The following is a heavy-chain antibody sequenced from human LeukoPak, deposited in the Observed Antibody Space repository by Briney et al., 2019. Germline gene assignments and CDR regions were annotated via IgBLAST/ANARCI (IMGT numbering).Heavy chain of an antibody. CDR3: ALLAGS. V-gene: IGHV1-69-2*01. CDR1: GYTFTDYS. D-gene: IGHD1-26*01. Sequence: GVTVKISCKASGYTFTDYSIHWVQQAPGKGLVWMGRVDPEDGRTVYTENVQGRVTITADTSTDTAYMELTSLRSEDTAVYYCALLAGSWGQGTLVSVSS. J-gene: IGHJ4*02. CDR2: VDPEDGRT.